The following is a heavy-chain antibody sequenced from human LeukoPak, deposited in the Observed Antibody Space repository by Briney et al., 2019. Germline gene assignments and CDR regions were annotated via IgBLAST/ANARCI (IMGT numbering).Heavy chain of an antibody. CDR1: GGFITSGIHW. V-gene: IGHV4-4*02. D-gene: IGHD6-13*01. J-gene: IGHJ5*02. Sequence: SGTLSLTCTVSGGFITSGIHWWSWARQTPGKGLEWIGEIYQSGTTNYKPSLKSRVTMSLDKSRNLFSLQLSSVTAADTAVYYCARAQGRYSNSWYNWFDPWGQGTLVTVSS. CDR3: ARAQGRYSNSWYNWFDP. CDR2: IYQSGTT.